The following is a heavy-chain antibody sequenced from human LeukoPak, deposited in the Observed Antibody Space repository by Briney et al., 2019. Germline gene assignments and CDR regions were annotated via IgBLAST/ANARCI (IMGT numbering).Heavy chain of an antibody. J-gene: IGHJ3*02. Sequence: SETLSLTCAVYGGSFSGYYWSWIRQPPGKGLEWIGEINHSGSTNYNPSLKSRVTISVDTSKNQFSLKLSSVTAADTAVYYCATPIFGVGSAFDIWGQGTMVTVSS. CDR3: ATPIFGVGSAFDI. V-gene: IGHV4-34*01. CDR1: GGSFSGYY. CDR2: INHSGST. D-gene: IGHD3-3*01.